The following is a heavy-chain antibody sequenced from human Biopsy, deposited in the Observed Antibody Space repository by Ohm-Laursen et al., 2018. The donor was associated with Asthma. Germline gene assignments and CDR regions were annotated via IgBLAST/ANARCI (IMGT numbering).Heavy chain of an antibody. CDR3: ARMITIFGVVSRGMDV. D-gene: IGHD3-3*01. CDR2: ISSSSSTI. J-gene: IGHJ6*02. CDR1: GSTFSSYS. Sequence: GSLRLSCAASGSTFSSYSMNWVRQAPGKGLEWVSYISSSSSTIYYADSVKGRFTISRDNAKNSLYLQMNSLRDEDTAVYYCARMITIFGVVSRGMDVWGQGTTVTVSS. V-gene: IGHV3-48*02.